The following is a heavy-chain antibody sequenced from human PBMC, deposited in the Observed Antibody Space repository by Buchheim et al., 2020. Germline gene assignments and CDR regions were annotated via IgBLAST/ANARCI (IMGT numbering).Heavy chain of an antibody. J-gene: IGHJ3*01. CDR1: GFTFRNNA. V-gene: IGHV3-48*02. Sequence: EVQLVESGGGLVQPGMSLRLSCEGSGFTFRNNAMHWVRQAPGKGLEWIAHIDRSGGSPFYAASVKGRFTISRDNAKNSLYLQMNSLRDEDTAVYYCARDDFWGQGT. CDR2: IDRSGGSP. CDR3: ARDDF.